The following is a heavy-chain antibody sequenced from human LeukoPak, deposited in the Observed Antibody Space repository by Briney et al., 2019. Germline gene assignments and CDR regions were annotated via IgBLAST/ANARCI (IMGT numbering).Heavy chain of an antibody. CDR2: TYYRSKWYN. V-gene: IGHV6-1*01. J-gene: IGHJ6*02. Sequence: SQTLSLTCAISGDSVSSNSAAWNWIRQSPSRGLEWLGRTYYRSKWYNDYAVSVKSRITINPDTSKNQFSLQLNSVTPEDTAVYYCARDQIEMATIMGYYYGMDVWGQGTTVTVSS. D-gene: IGHD5-24*01. CDR3: ARDQIEMATIMGYYYGMDV. CDR1: GDSVSSNSAA.